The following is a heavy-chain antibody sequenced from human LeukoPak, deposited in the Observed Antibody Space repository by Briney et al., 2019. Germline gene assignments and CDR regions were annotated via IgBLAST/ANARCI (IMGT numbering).Heavy chain of an antibody. Sequence: GGSLRLSCAASGFTFSSYGMSWVRQAPGKGLEWVSAISGSGGSTYYADSVKGRFTISRDNSKNTLYLQMNSLRAEDTAVYYCAKAYYDSSGYYFGSMYYYYYYMDVWGKGTTVTISS. CDR1: GFTFSSYG. D-gene: IGHD3-22*01. V-gene: IGHV3-23*01. CDR2: ISGSGGST. CDR3: AKAYYDSSGYYFGSMYYYYYYMDV. J-gene: IGHJ6*03.